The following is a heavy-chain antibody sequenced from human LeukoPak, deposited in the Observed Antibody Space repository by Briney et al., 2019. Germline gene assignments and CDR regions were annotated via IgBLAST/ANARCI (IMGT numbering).Heavy chain of an antibody. Sequence: GASVKVSCKASGYSFTSYDINWVRQATGQGLEWMGWMNPNSGNTGYEQKFQGRVTMTRSTSISTAYMELSSLRSEDTAVYYCARGEVVVAARRDYYYGMDVWGQGTTVTVSS. CDR3: ARGEVVVAARRDYYYGMDV. D-gene: IGHD2-15*01. CDR2: MNPNSGNT. V-gene: IGHV1-8*01. J-gene: IGHJ6*02. CDR1: GYSFTSYD.